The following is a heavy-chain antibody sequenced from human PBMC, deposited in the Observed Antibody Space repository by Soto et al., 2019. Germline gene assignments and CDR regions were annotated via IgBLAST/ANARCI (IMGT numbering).Heavy chain of an antibody. CDR1: GYTFTSYE. Sequence: ASVKVSCKASGYTFTSYEINWVRQATGQGFEYLGWMNPNSGNTGYVKKFQGRVTMTRDTSMSTASMELRSLRSDDTAVYYCARAWFGDFVYYFDYWGQGTLVTVSS. CDR2: MNPNSGNT. D-gene: IGHD3-10*01. CDR3: ARAWFGDFVYYFDY. J-gene: IGHJ4*02. V-gene: IGHV1-8*01.